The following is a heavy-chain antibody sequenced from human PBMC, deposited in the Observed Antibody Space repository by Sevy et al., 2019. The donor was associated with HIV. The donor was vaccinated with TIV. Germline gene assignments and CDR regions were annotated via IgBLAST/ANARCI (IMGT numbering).Heavy chain of an antibody. V-gene: IGHV3-30*02. CDR2: IRYDGSNK. Sequence: GGSLRLSCAASGFTFSSYGMHWVRQAPGKGLEWAAFIRYDGSNKYYADSVKGRFTISRDNSKNTLYLQMNSLRAEDTAVYYCAKGTGTLAGAFDIWGQGTMVTVSS. CDR1: GFTFSSYG. CDR3: AKGTGTLAGAFDI. J-gene: IGHJ3*02. D-gene: IGHD1-1*01.